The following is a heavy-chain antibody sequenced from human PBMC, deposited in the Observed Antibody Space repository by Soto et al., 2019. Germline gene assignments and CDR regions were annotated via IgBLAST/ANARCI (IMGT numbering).Heavy chain of an antibody. CDR1: GFTFSSYA. D-gene: IGHD3-22*01. CDR3: AKDSLTYYYDSAANWFDP. Sequence: TGGSLRLSCAASGFTFSSYAMSWVRQAPGKGLEWVSAISGSGGSTYYADSVKGRFTISRDNSKNTLYLQMNSLRAEDTAVYYCAKDSLTYYYDSAANWFDPWGQGTLVTVSS. CDR2: ISGSGGST. V-gene: IGHV3-23*01. J-gene: IGHJ5*02.